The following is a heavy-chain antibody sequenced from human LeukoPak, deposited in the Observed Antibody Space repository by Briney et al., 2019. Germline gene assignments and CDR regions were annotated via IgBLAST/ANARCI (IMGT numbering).Heavy chain of an antibody. CDR2: INHSGST. CDR1: GGSFSGYY. D-gene: IGHD3-22*01. CDR3: ARDQFYYDSSGNQEHAFDI. J-gene: IGHJ3*02. V-gene: IGHV4-34*01. Sequence: SSETLSLTCAVYGGSFSGYYWSWIRQPPGKGLGWIGKINHSGSTNYNPSLKSRVTISVDTSKNQFSLKLSSVTAADTAVYYCARDQFYYDSSGNQEHAFDIWGQGTMVTVSS.